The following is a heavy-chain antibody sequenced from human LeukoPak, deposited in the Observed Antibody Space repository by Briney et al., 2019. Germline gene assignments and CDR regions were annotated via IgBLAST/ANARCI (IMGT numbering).Heavy chain of an antibody. CDR3: ARHQGAPRFGELFDF. D-gene: IGHD3-10*01. J-gene: IGHJ4*02. CDR2: IFYSGNT. Sequence: SETLSLTCAVYGGSFSGYYWSWIRQPPGKGLEWIGSIFYSGNTYYNPSLKSRVAISVDTSKNLFSLKLTSLTAADTAVYYCARHQGAPRFGELFDFWGQGTLVTVSS. CDR1: GGSFSGYY. V-gene: IGHV4-34*12.